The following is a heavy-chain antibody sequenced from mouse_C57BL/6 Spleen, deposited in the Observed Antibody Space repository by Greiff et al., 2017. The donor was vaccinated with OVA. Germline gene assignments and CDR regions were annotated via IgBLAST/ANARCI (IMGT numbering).Heavy chain of an antibody. CDR3: ARNLGLGRGFAY. Sequence: QVQLKESGPGLVQPSQRLSITCTVSGFSFTSYGVHWVRQSPGKGLEWLGVIWSGGSTDYNAAFISRLSISKDNSKSQVFFKMNSLQADDTAIYYCARNLGLGRGFAYWGQGTLVTVSA. CDR1: GFSFTSYG. J-gene: IGHJ3*01. CDR2: IWSGGST. V-gene: IGHV2-2*01. D-gene: IGHD4-1*01.